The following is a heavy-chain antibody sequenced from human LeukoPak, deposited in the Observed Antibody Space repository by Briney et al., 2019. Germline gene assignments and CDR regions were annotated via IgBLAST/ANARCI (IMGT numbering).Heavy chain of an antibody. D-gene: IGHD5-18*01. CDR1: GFTFSSYG. CDR3: AKDKIQLWLLNGRMPWFDP. J-gene: IGHJ5*02. CDR2: IRYDGSNK. V-gene: IGHV3-30*02. Sequence: GGSLRLSCAASGFTFSSYGMHWVRQAPGKGLEWVAVIRYDGSNKYYADSVKGRFTISRDNSKNTLYLQMNSLRAEDTAVYYCAKDKIQLWLLNGRMPWFDPWGQGTLVTVSS.